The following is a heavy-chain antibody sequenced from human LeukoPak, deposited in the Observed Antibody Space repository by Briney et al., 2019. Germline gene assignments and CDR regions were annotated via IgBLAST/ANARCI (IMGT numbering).Heavy chain of an antibody. D-gene: IGHD6-19*01. V-gene: IGHV4-59*01. CDR1: GGSFSGYY. J-gene: IGHJ4*02. CDR2: IYYSGST. CDR3: ASHNIAVSGGYFDY. Sequence: PSETLSLTCAVYGGSFSGYYWSWIRQPPGKGLEWIGSIYYSGSTNYNPSLKSRVTISVDTSKNQFSLKLSSVTAADTAVYYCASHNIAVSGGYFDYWGQGTLVTVSS.